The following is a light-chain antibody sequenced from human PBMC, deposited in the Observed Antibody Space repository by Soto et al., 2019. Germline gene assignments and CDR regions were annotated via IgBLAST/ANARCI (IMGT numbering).Light chain of an antibody. CDR2: AAS. CDR3: QQSYSTSPRT. V-gene: IGKV1-39*01. Sequence: DIQMTQSPSSLSASVGDRVTIPCRASQSISSYLNWYQQKPGKAPKLLIYAASSLQSGVPSRFSGSRSGTDFPRTISSRQPEDFATYYCQQSYSTSPRTFGQGTKVEIK. CDR1: QSISSY. J-gene: IGKJ1*01.